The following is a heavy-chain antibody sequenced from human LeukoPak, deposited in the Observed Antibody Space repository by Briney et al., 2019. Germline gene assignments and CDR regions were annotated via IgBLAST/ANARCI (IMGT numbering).Heavy chain of an antibody. J-gene: IGHJ4*02. CDR2: IYYSGST. CDR1: ADSISGGAYY. D-gene: IGHD4-23*01. V-gene: IGHV4-31*03. CDR3: ARGSVVTFDY. Sequence: PSEALSLTCSVSADSISGGAYYWSWIRQHPGKGLEWIGYIYYSGSTYYNPSLRSRVTISVDTSKNQFSLRLSSVTAADTAVYYCARGSVVTFDYWGQGILVTVSS.